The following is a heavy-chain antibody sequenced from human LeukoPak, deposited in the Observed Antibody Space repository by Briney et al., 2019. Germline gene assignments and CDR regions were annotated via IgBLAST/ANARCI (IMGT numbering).Heavy chain of an antibody. CDR3: ARDGGYCSGGTCYSTH. J-gene: IGHJ4*02. D-gene: IGHD2-15*01. CDR1: GFAFSSYW. V-gene: IGHV3-7*03. CDR2: IKQDGSEK. Sequence: GGSLRLSCAASGFAFSSYWMTWVRQAPGKGLEWVASIKQDGSEKYYVDSVKGRFTISRDNAENSLYLQMHSLRAEDTAVYYCARDGGYCSGGTCYSTHWGQGTLVIVSS.